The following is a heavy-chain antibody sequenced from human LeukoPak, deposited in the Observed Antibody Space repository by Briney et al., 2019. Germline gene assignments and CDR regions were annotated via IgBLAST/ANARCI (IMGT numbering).Heavy chain of an antibody. Sequence: GGSLRLSCAASGFTFSSHWMHWVRQAPGKGLVWVSRINSDGSSISYADSVKGRFTISRDNAKNSLYLEMNSLRAEDTALYFCAKDIDSSSWYYFDYWGQGTLVTVSS. CDR1: GFTFSSHW. D-gene: IGHD6-13*01. CDR2: INSDGSSI. CDR3: AKDIDSSSWYYFDY. J-gene: IGHJ4*02. V-gene: IGHV3-74*01.